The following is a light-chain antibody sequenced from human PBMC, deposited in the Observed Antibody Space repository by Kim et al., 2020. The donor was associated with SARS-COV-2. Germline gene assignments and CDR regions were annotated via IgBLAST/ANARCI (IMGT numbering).Light chain of an antibody. J-gene: IGLJ3*02. CDR2: DVS. CDR3: CSYAGSYTWV. CDR1: SSDVGGYKY. Sequence: GQSVTISCTGTSSDVGGYKYVSWFQQRPGKAPKLMIYDVSKRPSGVPDRFSGSKSDNAASLTISGLQAEDEADYHCCSYAGSYTWVFGGGTKLTVL. V-gene: IGLV2-11*03.